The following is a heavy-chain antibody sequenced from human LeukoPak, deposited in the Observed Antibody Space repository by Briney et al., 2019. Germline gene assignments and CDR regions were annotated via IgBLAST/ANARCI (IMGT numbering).Heavy chain of an antibody. V-gene: IGHV1-46*01. Sequence: ASVKVSCKASGYSFISYYIHWVRQAPGQGLEWMGIINPSAGTTGYAQKFQGRVTMTRDTSTSTVYVELGSLRSEDTAVYYCARVLAAGVRSDGFDIWGQGTMVIVSS. CDR1: GYSFISYY. J-gene: IGHJ3*02. CDR3: ARVLAAGVRSDGFDI. CDR2: INPSAGTT. D-gene: IGHD6-13*01.